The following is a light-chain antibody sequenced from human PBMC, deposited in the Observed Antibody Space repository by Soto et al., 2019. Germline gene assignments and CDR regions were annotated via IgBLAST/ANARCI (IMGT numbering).Light chain of an antibody. CDR3: QQYGGSPLVT. Sequence: EVVLTQSPGTLSLSPGERATLFCRASQSLTNNYLAWYRQKPGQVPRLLIYGASSRVAGVSDRFSGSGSGTDFAPTISRLEPENSAVYYCQQYGGSPLVTFGGGTKVEI. V-gene: IGKV3-20*01. CDR1: QSLTNNY. CDR2: GAS. J-gene: IGKJ4*01.